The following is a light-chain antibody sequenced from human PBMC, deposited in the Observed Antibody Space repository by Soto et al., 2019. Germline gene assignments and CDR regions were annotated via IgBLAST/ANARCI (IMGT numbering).Light chain of an antibody. CDR1: QSISYW. J-gene: IGKJ1*01. Sequence: DIQMTQSPSTLSASVGDRVTITCRASQSISYWLAWYQQKPGNAPKLLIYAASSLESGVPSRFSGSGSGTEFTLTISSXQPDDSASYYCQQYNSYSKTFGQGTKVDIK. CDR3: QQYNSYSKT. CDR2: AAS. V-gene: IGKV1-5*01.